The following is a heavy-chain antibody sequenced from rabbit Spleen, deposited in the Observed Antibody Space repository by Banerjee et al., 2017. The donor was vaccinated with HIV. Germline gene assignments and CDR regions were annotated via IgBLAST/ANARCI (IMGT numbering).Heavy chain of an antibody. V-gene: IGHV1S45*01. D-gene: IGHD2-1*01. Sequence: QEQLEESGGDLVKPEGSLTLTCTASGIDFSSYYYMCWVRQAPGKGLEWIACIDAGSSGSTYYATWAKGRFTISKTSSTTVTLQMTSLTAADTATYFCARGSATMTMVITGFYLTLWGQGTLVTVS. CDR2: IDAGSSGST. CDR3: ARGSATMTMVITGFYLTL. CDR1: GIDFSSYYY. J-gene: IGHJ4*01.